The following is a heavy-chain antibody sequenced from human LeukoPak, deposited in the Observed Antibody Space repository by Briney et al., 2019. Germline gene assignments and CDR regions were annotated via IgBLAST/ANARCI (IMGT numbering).Heavy chain of an antibody. D-gene: IGHD3-22*01. Sequence: SGTLSLTCAVSGGSISSHNWWSWVRQPPGRGLEWIGEIYHSGSTNYNPSLKSRVTISVDKSKNQFSLKLNSVTAADTAVYYCARSLSSVSSGANDYWGQGTLVTVSS. CDR2: IYHSGST. J-gene: IGHJ4*02. V-gene: IGHV4-4*02. CDR3: ARSLSSVSSGANDY. CDR1: GGSISSHNW.